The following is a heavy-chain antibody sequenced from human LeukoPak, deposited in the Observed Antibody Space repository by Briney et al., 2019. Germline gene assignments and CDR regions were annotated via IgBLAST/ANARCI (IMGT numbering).Heavy chain of an antibody. J-gene: IGHJ4*02. Sequence: SETLSLTCTVSGYSISSGYYWGWIRQPPGKGLEWIGSIYHSGSTYYNPSLKSRVTISVDASKNQFSLKLSSVTPEDTAVYYCARDGGISLSIFDYWGQGTLVTVSS. CDR3: ARDGGISLSIFDY. V-gene: IGHV4-38-2*02. CDR1: GYSISSGYY. D-gene: IGHD3-3*01. CDR2: IYHSGST.